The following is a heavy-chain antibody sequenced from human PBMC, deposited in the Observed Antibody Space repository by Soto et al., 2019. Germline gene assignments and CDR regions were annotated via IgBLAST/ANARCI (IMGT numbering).Heavy chain of an antibody. V-gene: IGHV1-24*01. CDR2: FDPEDGET. Sequence: ASVKVACKVSGYTLTELSMHWVRQAPGKGLEWMGGFDPEDGETIYAQKFQGSVTMTEDTSTDTAYMELGSLRSEDAAVYYCVIAVAVWAFDIWGQGTMVTVSS. J-gene: IGHJ3*02. D-gene: IGHD6-19*01. CDR1: GYTLTELS. CDR3: VIAVAVWAFDI.